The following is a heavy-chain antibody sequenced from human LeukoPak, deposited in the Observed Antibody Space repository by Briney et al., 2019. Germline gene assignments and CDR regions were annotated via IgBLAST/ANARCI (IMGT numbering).Heavy chain of an antibody. D-gene: IGHD2-15*01. J-gene: IGHJ4*02. CDR2: ISSSSSYI. CDR1: GFTFSSYS. Sequence: GGSLRLSCAASGFTFSSYSMNWVRQAPGKGLEWASSISSSSSYIYYADSVKGRFTISRDNAKNSLYLQMNSLRAEDTAVYYCARDRWTFDIVVNWGQGTLVTVSS. V-gene: IGHV3-21*01. CDR3: ARDRWTFDIVVN.